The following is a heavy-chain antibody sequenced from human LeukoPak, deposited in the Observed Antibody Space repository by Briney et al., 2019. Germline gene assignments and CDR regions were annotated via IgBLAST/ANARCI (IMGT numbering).Heavy chain of an antibody. Sequence: SETLSLTCTVSGGSISNYYWSWIRQPPGKGLDWIGYIYTSGSTNYNPSLKSRVTISVDTSKNQFSLKLSSVTAADTAVYYCARQVRGYSGYDFLFDYWGQGTLVTVSS. D-gene: IGHD5-12*01. CDR3: ARQVRGYSGYDFLFDY. CDR2: IYTSGST. CDR1: GGSISNYY. V-gene: IGHV4-4*09. J-gene: IGHJ4*02.